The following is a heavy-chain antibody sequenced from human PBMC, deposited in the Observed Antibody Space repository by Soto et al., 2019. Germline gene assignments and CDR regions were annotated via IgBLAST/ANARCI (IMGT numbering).Heavy chain of an antibody. Sequence: PGGSLRLSCAASGFTFSDYYMSWIRQAPGKGLEWVSYISSSGSTIYYADSVKGRFTISRDNAKNSLYLQMNSLRAEDTAVYYCARENDEYSSSLFDYWGQGTLVTVSS. CDR2: ISSSGSTI. V-gene: IGHV3-11*01. CDR1: GFTFSDYY. CDR3: ARENDEYSSSLFDY. D-gene: IGHD6-6*01. J-gene: IGHJ4*02.